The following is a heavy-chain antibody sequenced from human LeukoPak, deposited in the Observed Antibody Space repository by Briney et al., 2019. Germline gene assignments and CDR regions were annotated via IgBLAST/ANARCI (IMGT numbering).Heavy chain of an antibody. Sequence: SETMSLTCAVYGGSFSGYYWSWIRQPPGKGLEWIGEINHSGSTNYNPSLKSRVTISVDTSKNQFSLKLSSVTAADTAVYYCVISRGYSYGMTFDYWGQGTLVTVSS. CDR2: INHSGST. J-gene: IGHJ4*02. D-gene: IGHD5-18*01. V-gene: IGHV4-34*01. CDR3: VISRGYSYGMTFDY. CDR1: GGSFSGYY.